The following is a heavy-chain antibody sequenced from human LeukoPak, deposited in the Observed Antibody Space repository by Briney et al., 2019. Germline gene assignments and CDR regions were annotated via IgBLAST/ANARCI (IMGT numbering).Heavy chain of an antibody. CDR2: VSVYYGGSS. J-gene: IGHJ6*04. D-gene: IGHD3-3*01. CDR1: GGSISSTSYY. Sequence: SETLSLTCTVSGGSISSTSYYWGWIRQPPGKGLEWIGSVSVYYGGSSYYNPSLKGRVSISFDTSNNQFSLKVRSVSASDTGVYYCARIVTLFGGFPESYYLDVWGKETTVTVSS. V-gene: IGHV4-39*01. CDR3: ARIVTLFGGFPESYYLDV.